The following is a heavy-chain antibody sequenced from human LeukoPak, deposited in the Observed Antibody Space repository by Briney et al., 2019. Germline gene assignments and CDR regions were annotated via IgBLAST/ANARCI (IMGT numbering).Heavy chain of an antibody. Sequence: PSETLSLTCTVSGGSISSGTYYWAWIRQPPGKGLEWIGNLYYSGSTYYHPSLKSRVTILVDTSKNQFSLKLSSVTAADTAVYYCARRPSGSGRFDSWGQGTLVTVSS. V-gene: IGHV4-39*01. J-gene: IGHJ4*02. D-gene: IGHD3-10*01. CDR3: ARRPSGSGRFDS. CDR1: GGSISSGTYY. CDR2: LYYSGST.